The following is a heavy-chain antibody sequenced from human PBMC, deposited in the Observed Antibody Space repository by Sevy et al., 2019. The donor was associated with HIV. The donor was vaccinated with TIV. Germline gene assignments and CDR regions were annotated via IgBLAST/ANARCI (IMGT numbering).Heavy chain of an antibody. J-gene: IGHJ3*02. V-gene: IGHV3-23*01. D-gene: IGHD1-26*01. CDR2: ISGSGGST. CDR3: AKASPVGEEGWLLNPSDAFDI. CDR1: GFTFSSYA. Sequence: GSLRLSCAASGFTFSSYAMSWVRQAPGKGLEWVSAISGSGGSTYYADSVKGRFTSSRDNSKNTLYLQMNSLRAEDTAVYYCAKASPVGEEGWLLNPSDAFDIWGQGTMVTVSS.